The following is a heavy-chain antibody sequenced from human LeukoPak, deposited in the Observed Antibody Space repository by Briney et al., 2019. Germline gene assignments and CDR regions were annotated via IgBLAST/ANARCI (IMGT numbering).Heavy chain of an antibody. CDR1: GFTFSTYA. J-gene: IGHJ4*02. D-gene: IGHD2-2*01. V-gene: IGHV3-23*01. CDR2: ISGSGVTT. Sequence: GGSLRLSCAASGFTFSTYAMSWVRQAPGKGLEWVSVISGSGVTTYYADSVKGRFTISRDNAKNSLYLQMNSLRAEDTAVYYCARARYCSSTNCYEHDYWGQGTLVTVSS. CDR3: ARARYCSSTNCYEHDY.